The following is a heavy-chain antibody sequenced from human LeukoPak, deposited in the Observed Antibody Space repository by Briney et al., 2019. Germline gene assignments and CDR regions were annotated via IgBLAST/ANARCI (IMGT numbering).Heavy chain of an antibody. V-gene: IGHV3-33*01. D-gene: IGHD2/OR15-2a*01. CDR3: ARELSPALKFYFDS. CDR1: GFTYSSYG. Sequence: GRSLRLSCAASGFTYSSYGMHWVRQAPGKGLEWVAFIWYDGSNKYYADSVKGRFTISRDNSKNTVYLQMNSLRVEDTAVYYCARELSPALKFYFDSWGQGTQVTVSS. CDR2: IWYDGSNK. J-gene: IGHJ4*02.